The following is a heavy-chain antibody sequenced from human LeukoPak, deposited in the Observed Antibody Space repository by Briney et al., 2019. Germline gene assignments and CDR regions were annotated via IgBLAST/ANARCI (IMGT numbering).Heavy chain of an antibody. Sequence: TGGSLRLSCAASGFNFSSYAMSWVRQAPGKGLEWVSAISGSGGSTYYADSVKGRFTISRDNSKNTLYLQMNSLRAEDTAVYYCAKVRDGYNYLSDFDYWGQGILVTVSS. J-gene: IGHJ4*02. CDR1: GFNFSSYA. CDR3: AKVRDGYNYLSDFDY. V-gene: IGHV3-23*01. CDR2: ISGSGGST. D-gene: IGHD5-24*01.